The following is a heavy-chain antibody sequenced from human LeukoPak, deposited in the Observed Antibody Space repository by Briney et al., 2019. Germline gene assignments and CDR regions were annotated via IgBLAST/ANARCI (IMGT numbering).Heavy chain of an antibody. Sequence: GGSLRLSCAASGFTFSGYGMTWVRQAPGKGLEWVSTISGSGGSTYYADSVKGRFTISRDNSKNTLYLQMNSLRAEDAAVYFCAKAPVTSCRGAYCYPFDSWGQGTLVTVSS. CDR3: AKAPVTSCRGAYCYPFDS. D-gene: IGHD2-21*01. V-gene: IGHV3-23*01. CDR2: ISGSGGST. CDR1: GFTFSGYG. J-gene: IGHJ4*02.